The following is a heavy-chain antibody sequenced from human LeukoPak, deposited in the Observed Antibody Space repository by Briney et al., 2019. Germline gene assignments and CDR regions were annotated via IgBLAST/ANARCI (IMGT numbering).Heavy chain of an antibody. D-gene: IGHD1-26*01. CDR3: ARAYSGSYGLGYYYMDV. J-gene: IGHJ6*03. Sequence: GSLRLSCAASGFTFSSYSMNWVRQAPGKGLEWVSSISSSSSYIYYADSVKGRFTSSRYNAKKSLYLQMNSLRAEDTAVYYCARAYSGSYGLGYYYMDVWGKGTTVIVSS. CDR1: GFTFSSYS. CDR2: ISSSSSYI. V-gene: IGHV3-21*01.